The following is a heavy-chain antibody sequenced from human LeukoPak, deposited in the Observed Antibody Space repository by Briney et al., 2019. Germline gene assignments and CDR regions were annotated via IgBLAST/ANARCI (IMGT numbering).Heavy chain of an antibody. Sequence: GASVKVSCKASGYTFTGYYMHWVRQAPRQGLEWMGWINPNSGGTNYAQKFQGRVTMTRDTSISTAYMELSRLRSDDTAVYYCARSENYYGAGSYYMSMDYWGQGTLVTVSS. V-gene: IGHV1-2*02. J-gene: IGHJ4*02. CDR3: ARSENYYGAGSYYMSMDY. CDR1: GYTFTGYY. CDR2: INPNSGGT. D-gene: IGHD3-10*01.